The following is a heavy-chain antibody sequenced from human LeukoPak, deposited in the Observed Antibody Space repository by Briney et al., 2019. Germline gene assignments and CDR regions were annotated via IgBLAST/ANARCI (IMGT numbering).Heavy chain of an antibody. CDR3: ARRGSSWSKFGY. CDR1: GGSISSYY. V-gene: IGHV4-59*12. J-gene: IGHJ4*02. CDR2: IYYSGST. Sequence: SETLSLTCTVSGGSISSYYWSWIRQPPGKGLEWIGYIYYSGSTNYNPSLKSRVTISVDTSKNQFSLKLSSVTAADTAVYYCARRGSSWSKFGYWGQGTLVTVSS. D-gene: IGHD6-13*01.